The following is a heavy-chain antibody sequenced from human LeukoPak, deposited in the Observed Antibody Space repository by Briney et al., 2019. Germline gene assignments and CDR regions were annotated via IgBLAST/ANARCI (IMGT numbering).Heavy chain of an antibody. Sequence: SETLSLICSVSGDSISMHYWSWIRQPPGKGLEWIGYIDHTGSTNYNPSLNSRVTISRDTSKNHFSLELSSVTAADTAVYYCARDGPYYYDSSGYYDAFDIWGQGTMVTVSS. D-gene: IGHD3-22*01. CDR2: IDHTGST. J-gene: IGHJ3*02. CDR3: ARDGPYYYDSSGYYDAFDI. CDR1: GDSISMHY. V-gene: IGHV4-59*11.